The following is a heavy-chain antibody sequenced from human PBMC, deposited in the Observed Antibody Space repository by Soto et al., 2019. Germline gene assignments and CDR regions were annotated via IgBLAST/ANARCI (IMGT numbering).Heavy chain of an antibody. J-gene: IGHJ5*02. CDR3: GSVRPSGYVLS. V-gene: IGHV4-59*01. CDR2: VYFSGNT. Sequence: SETLSLTCTVAGGSLSSYYWTWIRQSPGKGLEWIGYVYFSGNTNYNPSLKSRVTISIDTSKNQFSLRLASVTAADTAFYYCGSVRPSGYVLSWGQGTLVTVPQ. CDR1: GGSLSSYY. D-gene: IGHD6-25*01.